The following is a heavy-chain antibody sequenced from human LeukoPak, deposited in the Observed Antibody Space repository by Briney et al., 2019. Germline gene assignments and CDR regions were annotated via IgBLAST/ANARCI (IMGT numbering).Heavy chain of an antibody. Sequence: ASVKVSCKASGYTSTSYGISWVRQAPGQGLEWMGWTSAHDGNTISAQRFQGRVTMTTATSTGTDYMELRSLRSDDTAVYYCASRHYYASGTETGDYFDFWGQGILVTVSS. J-gene: IGHJ4*02. CDR2: TSAHDGNT. CDR1: GYTSTSYG. CDR3: ASRHYYASGTETGDYFDF. D-gene: IGHD3-10*01. V-gene: IGHV1-18*01.